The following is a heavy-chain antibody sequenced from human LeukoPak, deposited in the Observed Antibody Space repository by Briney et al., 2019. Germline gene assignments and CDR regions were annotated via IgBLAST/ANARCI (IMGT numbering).Heavy chain of an antibody. CDR2: ISAYNGNT. D-gene: IGHD2-21*02. Sequence: GASVKVSCKASGYTFTSYGISWVRQAPGQGLEWMGWISAYNGNTSYAQKLQGRVTMTTDTSTSTAYMELRSLRSDDTAVYYCARDQRAYCGGDCPSDYWGQGTLVTVSS. CDR3: ARDQRAYCGGDCPSDY. J-gene: IGHJ4*02. V-gene: IGHV1-18*01. CDR1: GYTFTSYG.